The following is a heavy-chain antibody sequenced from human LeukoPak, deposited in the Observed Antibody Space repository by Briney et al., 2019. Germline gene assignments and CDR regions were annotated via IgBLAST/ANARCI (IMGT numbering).Heavy chain of an antibody. D-gene: IGHD2-2*02. CDR3: ATTPGLVVPAAIGAY. J-gene: IGHJ4*02. Sequence: ASVKVSCKVSGYTLTELSMHWVRQAPGKGLEWMGGFDPEDGETIYAQKVQGRVTMTEDTSTDTAYMELSSLRSEDTAVYYCATTPGLVVPAAIGAYWGQGTLVTVSS. CDR2: FDPEDGET. CDR1: GYTLTELS. V-gene: IGHV1-24*01.